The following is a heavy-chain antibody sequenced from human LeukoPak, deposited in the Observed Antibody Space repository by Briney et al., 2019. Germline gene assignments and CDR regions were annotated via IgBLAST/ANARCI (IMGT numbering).Heavy chain of an antibody. V-gene: IGHV4-4*07. Sequence: PSETLSLTCTVSGGSIRLYYWNWTRQPAGKGLEWIGRIDGSGSSTYSPSLGSRVTMSVDSSKSQISLKLISVTAADTAVYYCARSPLSSSGWYRAEYWGQGIRVTVSS. J-gene: IGHJ4*02. D-gene: IGHD6-19*01. CDR2: IDGSGSS. CDR1: GGSIRLYY. CDR3: ARSPLSSSGWYRAEY.